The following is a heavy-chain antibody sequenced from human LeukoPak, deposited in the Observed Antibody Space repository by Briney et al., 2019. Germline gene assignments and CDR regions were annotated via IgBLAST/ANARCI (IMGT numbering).Heavy chain of an antibody. V-gene: IGHV3-53*01. CDR3: ARAPGFWSGYFQAYYYYYMDV. CDR1: GFTVSSNY. D-gene: IGHD3-3*01. J-gene: IGHJ6*03. Sequence: AGGSLRLSCAASGFTVSSNYMSWVRQAPGKGLEWVSVIYSGGSTYYADSVKGRFTISRDNSKNTLYLQMNSLRAEDTAVYYCARAPGFWSGYFQAYYYYYMDVWGKGTTVTVSS. CDR2: IYSGGST.